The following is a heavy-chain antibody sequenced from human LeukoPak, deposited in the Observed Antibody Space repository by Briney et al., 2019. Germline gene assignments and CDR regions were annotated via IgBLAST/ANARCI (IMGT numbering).Heavy chain of an antibody. J-gene: IGHJ4*02. D-gene: IGHD3-22*01. CDR2: VSYDGSNQ. CDR1: GLAFSSHF. CDR3: ARGPTYQHSSGHDFDY. Sequence: GGSLRLSCAASGLAFSSHFMHWVRQAPGKGLEWVTSVSYDGSNQYYADSVKGRFTVSKDNSKNTLFLQVNSLRTEDTAVYYCARGPTYQHSSGHDFDYWGQGTLVTVSS. V-gene: IGHV3-30*04.